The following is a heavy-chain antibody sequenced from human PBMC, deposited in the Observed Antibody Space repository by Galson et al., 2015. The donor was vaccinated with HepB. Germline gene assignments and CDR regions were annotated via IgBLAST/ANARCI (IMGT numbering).Heavy chain of an antibody. Sequence: SLRLSCAASEFTFSNYWMNWVRQAPRKGLEWVANINPDGSEKSYVASLKGRFTISRDNSKNSVYLQMDSLRAEDTAIYYCARRISLVRGIITRPDYYYGMDVWGQGTTVTVAS. CDR2: INPDGSEK. V-gene: IGHV3-7*03. J-gene: IGHJ6*02. CDR1: EFTFSNYW. D-gene: IGHD3-10*01. CDR3: ARRISLVRGIITRPDYYYGMDV.